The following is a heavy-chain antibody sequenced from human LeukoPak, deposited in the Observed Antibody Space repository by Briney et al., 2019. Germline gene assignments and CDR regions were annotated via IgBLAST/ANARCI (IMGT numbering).Heavy chain of an antibody. J-gene: IGHJ6*03. CDR1: GYTFTSYY. V-gene: IGHV1-46*01. Sequence: GASVKVSCKASGYTFTSYYMHWVRQAPGQGLEWMGIINPSGGSTSYAQKFQGRVTITADKSTSTAYMELSSLRSEDTAVYYCARTGSYYYYYMDVWGKGTTVTVSS. CDR2: INPSGGST. D-gene: IGHD7-27*01. CDR3: ARTGSYYYYYMDV.